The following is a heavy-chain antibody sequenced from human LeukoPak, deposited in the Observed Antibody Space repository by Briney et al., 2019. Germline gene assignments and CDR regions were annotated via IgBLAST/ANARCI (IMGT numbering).Heavy chain of an antibody. CDR1: GYSFTGYY. Sequence: ASVKVSCKASGYSFTGYYMHWVRQAPGQGLEWMGWISAYNGNTNYAQKLQGRVTMTTDTSTSTAYMELRSLRSDDTAVYYCARDDSPAAAGTGAAFDIWGQGTMVTVSS. J-gene: IGHJ3*02. D-gene: IGHD6-13*01. CDR2: ISAYNGNT. CDR3: ARDDSPAAAGTGAAFDI. V-gene: IGHV1-18*04.